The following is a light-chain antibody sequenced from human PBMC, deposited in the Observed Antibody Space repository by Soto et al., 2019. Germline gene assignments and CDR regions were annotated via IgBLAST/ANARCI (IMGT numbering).Light chain of an antibody. J-gene: IGLJ2*01. CDR1: SSDVGPYNL. V-gene: IGLV2-23*02. CDR2: EVV. Sequence: QSALTQPASVPGSPGQSITISCTGSSSDVGPYNLVSWYQHHPGKAPKLMISEVVKWPSGVSNRFSGSKSGNTASLTISGLQAEDEADYYCCSYAGSSMFVFGGGTKLTVL. CDR3: CSYAGSSMFV.